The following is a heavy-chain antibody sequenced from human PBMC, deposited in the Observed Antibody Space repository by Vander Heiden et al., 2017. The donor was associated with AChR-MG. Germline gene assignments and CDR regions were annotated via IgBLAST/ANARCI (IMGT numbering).Heavy chain of an antibody. Sequence: EVQLLESGGGLVQPGGSLRLSCAASGFIFSSYAMDWVRQAPGKGLEWVSGISAGGDSTHFADSVTGRFTISRDNSRNTLYLQMNSLRADDTAVYYCAKDLFSSSSVPEYWGQGTLVIVSS. V-gene: IGHV3-23*01. CDR3: AKDLFSSSSVPEY. CDR1: GFIFSSYA. J-gene: IGHJ4*02. D-gene: IGHD6-6*01. CDR2: ISAGGDST.